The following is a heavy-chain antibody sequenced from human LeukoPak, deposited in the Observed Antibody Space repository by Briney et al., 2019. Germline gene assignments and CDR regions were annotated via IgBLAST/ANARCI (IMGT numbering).Heavy chain of an antibody. CDR1: GFTFSSYS. J-gene: IGHJ4*02. D-gene: IGHD2-2*01. CDR3: ARDRRASPYYFDY. CDR2: ISSSSSYI. V-gene: IGHV3-21*01. Sequence: SGGSLRLSCAASGFTFSSYSMNSVRQAPGKGLEWVSSISSSSSYIYYADSVKGRFTISRDNAKNSLYLQMNSLRAEDTAVYYCARDRRASPYYFDYWGQVTLVTVSP.